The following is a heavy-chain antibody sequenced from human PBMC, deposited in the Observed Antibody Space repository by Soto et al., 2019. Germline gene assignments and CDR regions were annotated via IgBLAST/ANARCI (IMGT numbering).Heavy chain of an antibody. J-gene: IGHJ6*02. CDR1: GFNFHDYA. CDR2: ISWNSGSI. D-gene: IGHD1-1*01. V-gene: IGHV3-9*01. Sequence: EVQLVESGGGLVQPGRSLRLSCAASGFNFHDYAMHWVRQAPGKGLEWVSGISWNSGSIVYADSVKGRFTISRDNAKNSLYLQMNSLRAEDTALYYCAKYLSQLEPIFGMDVWGQGTTVTVSS. CDR3: AKYLSQLEPIFGMDV.